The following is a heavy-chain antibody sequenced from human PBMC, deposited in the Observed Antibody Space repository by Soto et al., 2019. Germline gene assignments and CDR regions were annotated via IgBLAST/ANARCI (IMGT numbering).Heavy chain of an antibody. Sequence: SETLSLTCTVSGRSMSGYYWSWLRQPHGERLEWIGRIYTSGTTDFNPSLKGRVTMSVDTSKNQFSLKLTSVTAADTALYYCAREDYYDTGYYVVWGQGTQVTVSS. J-gene: IGHJ4*02. V-gene: IGHV4-4*07. D-gene: IGHD3-9*01. CDR3: AREDYYDTGYYVV. CDR2: IYTSGTT. CDR1: GRSMSGYY.